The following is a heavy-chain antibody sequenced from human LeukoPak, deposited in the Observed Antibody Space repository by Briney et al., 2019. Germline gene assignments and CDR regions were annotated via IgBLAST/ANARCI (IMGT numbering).Heavy chain of an antibody. J-gene: IGHJ4*02. CDR2: IYYSGST. V-gene: IGHV4-59*01. D-gene: IGHD2-2*01. Sequence: SETLSLTYTVSGGSISSYYWSWIRQPPGKGLEWIGYIYYSGSTNYNPSLKSRVTISVDTSKNQFSLKLSSVTAADTAVYYCARRSGVPAGFSFDYWGQGTLVTVSS. CDR1: GGSISSYY. CDR3: ARRSGVPAGFSFDY.